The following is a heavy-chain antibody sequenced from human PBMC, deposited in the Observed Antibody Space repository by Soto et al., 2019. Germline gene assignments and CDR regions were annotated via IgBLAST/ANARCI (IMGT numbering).Heavy chain of an antibody. Sequence: PGGTLRLSYAASGFTFSSYAMSWVRQAPGKGLEWVSAISGSGGSTYCAYSVKGRFNISRDNSKNTLYLKMNSLRAEDTAVYYGASAMSYDGSSGYHVDYWGQGSLVTVSS. J-gene: IGHJ4*02. CDR3: ASAMSYDGSSGYHVDY. CDR2: ISGSGGST. D-gene: IGHD3-22*01. V-gene: IGHV3-23*01. CDR1: GFTFSSYA.